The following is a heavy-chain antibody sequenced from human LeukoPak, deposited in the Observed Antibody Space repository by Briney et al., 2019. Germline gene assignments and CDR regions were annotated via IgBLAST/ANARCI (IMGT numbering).Heavy chain of an antibody. J-gene: IGHJ4*02. Sequence: GGSLRLSCAASGFIVSNSHINWIRQAPGKGLEWVSIIYSGDTTYYSDSVKGRFILSSDNSKNMLYLQMNSLRVEDTAVYYCARERPGSRVLDYWGQGTVVTVSS. CDR3: ARERPGSRVLDY. CDR2: IYSGDTT. V-gene: IGHV3-66*01. D-gene: IGHD3-10*01. CDR1: GFIVSNSH.